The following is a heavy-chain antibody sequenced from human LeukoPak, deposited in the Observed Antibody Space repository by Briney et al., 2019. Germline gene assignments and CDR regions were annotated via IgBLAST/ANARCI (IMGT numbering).Heavy chain of an antibody. D-gene: IGHD3-3*01. CDR2: INPNSGGT. Sequence: GASVKVSCKASGYTFTGYHMHWVRQAPGQGLEWMGRINPNSGGTNYAQKFQGRVTMTRDTSISTAYLQWSSLKASDTAMYYCARQDGRIRTIFGVVIIDRQFDYWGQGTLVTVSS. V-gene: IGHV1-2*06. CDR3: ARQDGRIRTIFGVVIIDRQFDY. CDR1: GYTFTGYH. J-gene: IGHJ4*02.